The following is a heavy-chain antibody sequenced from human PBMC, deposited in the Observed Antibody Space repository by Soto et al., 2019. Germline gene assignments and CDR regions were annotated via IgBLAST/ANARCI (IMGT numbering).Heavy chain of an antibody. CDR1: VCAISSGGYY. CDR2: IYYSGST. V-gene: IGHV4-31*03. J-gene: IGHJ6*01. CDR3: ARGGGYCSGGSCYSRGAPHYCGMEV. Sequence: LPCTVSVCAISSGGYYWIWILQHPGKGLEWIGYIYYSGSTYYNPSLKSRVTISVDKSKNQFSLKLSSVTAADTAVYYCARGGGYCSGGSCYSRGAPHYCGMEVLRQATTSTVSS. D-gene: IGHD2-15*01.